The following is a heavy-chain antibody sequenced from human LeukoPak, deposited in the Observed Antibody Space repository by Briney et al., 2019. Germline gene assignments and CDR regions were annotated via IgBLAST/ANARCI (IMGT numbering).Heavy chain of an antibody. CDR1: GGSISSSSYY. V-gene: IGHV4-39*01. J-gene: IGHJ4*02. CDR2: IYYSGST. CDR3: ARLTLGFWSGYYKYYFDY. Sequence: SETLSPTCTVSGGSISSSSYYWGWIRQPPGKGLEWIGSIYYSGSTYYNPSLKSRVTISVDTSKNQFSLKLSSVTAADTAVYYCARLTLGFWSGYYKYYFDYWGQGTLVTVSS. D-gene: IGHD3-3*01.